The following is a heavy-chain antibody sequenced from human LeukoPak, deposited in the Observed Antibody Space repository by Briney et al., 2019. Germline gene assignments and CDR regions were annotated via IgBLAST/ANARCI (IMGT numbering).Heavy chain of an antibody. Sequence: ASVKVSCKASGYTFTGYYMHWVRQAPGQGLEWMGWINPNSGGTNYAQKFQGRVTMTRDTSISAAYMELSRLRSDDTAVYYCARDDNDWFNAFDIWGQGTMVTVSS. D-gene: IGHD3-9*01. CDR1: GYTFTGYY. J-gene: IGHJ3*02. V-gene: IGHV1-2*02. CDR2: INPNSGGT. CDR3: ARDDNDWFNAFDI.